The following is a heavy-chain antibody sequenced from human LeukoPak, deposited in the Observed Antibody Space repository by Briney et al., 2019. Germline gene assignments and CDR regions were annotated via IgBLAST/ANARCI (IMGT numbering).Heavy chain of an antibody. J-gene: IGHJ4*02. CDR2: MYSGGSI. Sequence: AGGSLRLSCAASGFTFSDYYMTWVRQAPGKGLECVSVMYSGGSIDYADSVKGRFTISRDTSKNTLYLQMNSLRVDDTAVYYCARGEWFGELFLDYWGQGTLVTVSS. CDR3: ARGEWFGELFLDY. D-gene: IGHD3-10*01. V-gene: IGHV3-53*01. CDR1: GFTFSDYY.